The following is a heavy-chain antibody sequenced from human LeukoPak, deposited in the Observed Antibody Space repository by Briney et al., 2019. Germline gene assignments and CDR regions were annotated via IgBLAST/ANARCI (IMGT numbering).Heavy chain of an antibody. CDR1: GFTFSSYA. CDR2: IKQDGSEK. J-gene: IGHJ4*02. D-gene: IGHD6-13*01. Sequence: GGSLRLSCAASGFTFSSYAMTWVRQAPGKGLEWVANIKQDGSEKYYVDSVKGRLTISRDNAKNSLYLQMNSLRAEDTAVYYCARDRGIAEGTVKGDWGQGTLVTVSS. CDR3: ARDRGIAEGTVKGD. V-gene: IGHV3-7*01.